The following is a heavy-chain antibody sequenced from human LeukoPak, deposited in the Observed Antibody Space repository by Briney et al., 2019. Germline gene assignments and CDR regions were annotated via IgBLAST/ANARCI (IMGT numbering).Heavy chain of an antibody. Sequence: ASVKVSCKASGYTFTSYYMHWVRQAPGQGLEWMGIINPSGGSTSYAQKFQGRVTMTRDMSTSTVYMELSSLRSEDTAVYYCASSRPAVAGTGNLDYWGQGTLVTVSS. D-gene: IGHD6-19*01. J-gene: IGHJ4*02. CDR1: GYTFTSYY. CDR2: INPSGGST. CDR3: ASSRPAVAGTGNLDY. V-gene: IGHV1-46*01.